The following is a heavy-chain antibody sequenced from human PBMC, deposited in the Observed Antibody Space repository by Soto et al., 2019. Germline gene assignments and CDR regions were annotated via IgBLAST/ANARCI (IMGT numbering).Heavy chain of an antibody. CDR3: ARGRFSGYSGYDYNPREGFDY. CDR2: IYYSGST. Sequence: SETLSLTCTVSGGSISGYYWSWIRQSPGKGLEWIGYIYYSGSTYYNPSLKSRVTISVDTSKNQFSLKLSSVTAADTAVYYCARGRFSGYSGYDYNPREGFDYWGQGTLVTVSS. V-gene: IGHV4-59*12. CDR1: GGSISGYY. J-gene: IGHJ4*02. D-gene: IGHD5-12*01.